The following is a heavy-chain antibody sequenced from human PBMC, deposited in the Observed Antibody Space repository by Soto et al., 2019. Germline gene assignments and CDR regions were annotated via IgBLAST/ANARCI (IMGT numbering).Heavy chain of an antibody. D-gene: IGHD3-22*01. J-gene: IGHJ4*02. CDR3: AKEEDYYDSSGYYYFDY. Sequence: GGSLRLSCAASGFTFSSYGMHWVRQAPGKGLEWVAVISYDGSNKYYADSVKGRFTISRDNSKNTLYLQMNSLRAEDTAVYYCAKEEDYYDSSGYYYFDYWGQGTLVTVSS. CDR1: GFTFSSYG. V-gene: IGHV3-30*18. CDR2: ISYDGSNK.